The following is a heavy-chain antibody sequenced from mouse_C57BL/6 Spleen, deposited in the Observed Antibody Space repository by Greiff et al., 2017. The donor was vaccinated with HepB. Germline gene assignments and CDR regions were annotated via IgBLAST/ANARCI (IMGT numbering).Heavy chain of an antibody. CDR3: AHTTVDFDY. V-gene: IGHV1-55*01. D-gene: IGHD1-1*01. CDR2: IYPGSGST. CDR1: GYTFTSYW. J-gene: IGHJ2*01. Sequence: QVQLQQPGAELVKPGASVKLSSKASGYTFTSYWMHWVKQRPGRGLEWIGDIYPGSGSTNYNEKFKSKATLTVDTSSSTAYMQLSSLTSEDSAVYYCAHTTVDFDYWGQGTTLTVSS.